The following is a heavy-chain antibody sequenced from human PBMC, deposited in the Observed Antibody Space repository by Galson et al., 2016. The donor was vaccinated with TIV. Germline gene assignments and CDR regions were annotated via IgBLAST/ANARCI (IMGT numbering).Heavy chain of an antibody. Sequence: SVKVSCKASGYTFTNYGISWVRQAPGRGLEWMGWISGYDSNREYAQKVQGRVTMSIDTSTSTAYMEVRSLKSDDTAVYYCARDAPYASAWSIDYWGQGTLVTVSP. J-gene: IGHJ4*02. V-gene: IGHV1-18*04. CDR2: ISGYDSNR. CDR3: ARDAPYASAWSIDY. D-gene: IGHD2-2*01. CDR1: GYTFTNYG.